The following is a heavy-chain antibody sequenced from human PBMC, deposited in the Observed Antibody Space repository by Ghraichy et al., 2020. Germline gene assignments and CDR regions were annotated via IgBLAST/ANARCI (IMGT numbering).Heavy chain of an antibody. V-gene: IGHV3-23*01. CDR3: VNPSGDYWGYFGY. D-gene: IGHD4-17*01. J-gene: IGHJ4*02. Sequence: GALRLSCAASGFTFSSSVMTWVRQAPGKGLEWVSALSGSGARTSYADSVKGRFNISRDNSKNTLYLQMNSLRADDTAIYYFVNPSGDYWGYFGYCGKGTLVTAPS. CDR2: LSGSGART. CDR1: GFTFSSSV.